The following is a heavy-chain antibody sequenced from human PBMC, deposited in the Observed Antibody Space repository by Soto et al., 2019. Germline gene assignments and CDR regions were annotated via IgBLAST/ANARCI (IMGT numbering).Heavy chain of an antibody. CDR2: MYYSGST. Sequence: QLQLQESGPGLVKPSETLSLTCTVSGDSIISSNYYWAWIRQSPGKGLEWIGNMYYSGSTYYNLSLMSRVTMSVDTSKNQLSLQISSVTAADTSVYYCARIVVIPAAPDYYNYYGVDVWGQGTTVTVSS. CDR1: GDSIISSNYY. V-gene: IGHV4-39*01. D-gene: IGHD2-2*01. J-gene: IGHJ6*02. CDR3: ARIVVIPAAPDYYNYYGVDV.